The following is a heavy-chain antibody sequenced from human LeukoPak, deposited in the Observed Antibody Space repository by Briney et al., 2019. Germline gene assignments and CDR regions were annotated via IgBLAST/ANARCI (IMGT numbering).Heavy chain of an antibody. J-gene: IGHJ6*02. V-gene: IGHV3-23*01. CDR2: ISGSDSST. D-gene: IGHD3-10*01. CDR1: GFTFSSYA. CDR3: AREGAHSAPYYSYGMDV. Sequence: GGSLRLSCAASGFTFSSYAMSWVRQAPGKGLEWVSTISGSDSSTYYADSVRGRFTISRDNSKNTVFLQMNSLRVGDTAIYYCAREGAHSAPYYSYGMDVWGQGTTVTVSS.